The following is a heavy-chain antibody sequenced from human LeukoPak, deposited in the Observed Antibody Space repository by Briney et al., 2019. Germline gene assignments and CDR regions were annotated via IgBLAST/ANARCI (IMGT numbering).Heavy chain of an antibody. J-gene: IGHJ3*02. CDR1: GGSISSGGYY. CDR2: IYYSGST. Sequence: SETLSLTCTVSGGSISSGGYYWSWIRQHPGKGLEWIGYIYYSGSTYYNPSLKSRVTISVDTSKNQFSLKLSPVTAADTAVYYRARVMIVGATQDAFDIWGQGTMVTVSS. D-gene: IGHD1-26*01. CDR3: ARVMIVGATQDAFDI. V-gene: IGHV4-31*03.